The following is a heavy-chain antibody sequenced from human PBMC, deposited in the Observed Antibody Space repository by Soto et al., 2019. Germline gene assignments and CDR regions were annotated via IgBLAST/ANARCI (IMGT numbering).Heavy chain of an antibody. CDR3: ASGGVGASYDAFDI. CDR2: INAGNGNT. V-gene: IGHV1-3*01. J-gene: IGHJ3*02. CDR1: GYTFTSYA. Sequence: ASVKVSCNASGYTFTSYAMHWVRQAPGQRLEWMGWINAGNGNTKYSQKFQGRVTITRDTSASTAYMELSSLRSEDTVVYYCASGGVGASYDAFDIRGQGTMVTVSS. D-gene: IGHD1-26*01.